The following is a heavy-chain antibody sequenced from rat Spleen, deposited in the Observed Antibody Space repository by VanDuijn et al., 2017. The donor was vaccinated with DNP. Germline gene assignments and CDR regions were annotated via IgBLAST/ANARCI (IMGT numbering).Heavy chain of an antibody. V-gene: IGHV5-20*01. J-gene: IGHJ3*01. CDR2: INYDGGRT. CDR3: AIYFYNGDNWFGY. D-gene: IGHD1-1*01. CDR1: GLTFSDYY. Sequence: EVQLVEAGGGFVQPGRSLKLPCVASGLTFSDYYMACVRQTPAQGLPWVEYINYDGGRTYYGDSVRGRFTISRDNAKSILYLQMNSLRSEDTATYYCAIYFYNGDNWFGYWGQGTLVTVSS.